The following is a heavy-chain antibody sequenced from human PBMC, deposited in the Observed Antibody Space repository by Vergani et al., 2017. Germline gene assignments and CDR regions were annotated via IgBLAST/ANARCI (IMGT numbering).Heavy chain of an antibody. CDR2: ISWNSNSI. V-gene: IGHV3-9*02. J-gene: IGHJ5*02. D-gene: IGHD6-6*01. CDR3: AKXLGTSSRGGWFDP. Sequence: EVQLEESGGGLVLPGRSLRLSCVASGFTSAGYAMHWVRQAPGKGLEWVSGISWNSNSIGYADSVKGRFTISRDNAKNSLYLQMNSLRAEGTALYYCAKXLGTSSRGGWFDPWGQGTLVTVSS. CDR1: GFTSAGYA.